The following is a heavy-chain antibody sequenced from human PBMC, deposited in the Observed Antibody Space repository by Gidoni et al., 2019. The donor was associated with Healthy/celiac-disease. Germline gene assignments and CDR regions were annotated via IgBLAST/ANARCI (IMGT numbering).Heavy chain of an antibody. CDR3: ARGGVDPVVGDYYGMDV. J-gene: IGHJ6*02. CDR1: GFTFSSYD. CDR2: IGTAGDT. D-gene: IGHD2-15*01. V-gene: IGHV3-13*01. Sequence: EVQLVESGGGLVQPGGSLRLSCSAAGFTFSSYDMHWVRQATGKGLEWVSAIGTAGDTSYPVSVKGRFTISRENAKHSLYLQMNSLRAGDTAVYYCARGGVDPVVGDYYGMDVWGQGTTVTVSS.